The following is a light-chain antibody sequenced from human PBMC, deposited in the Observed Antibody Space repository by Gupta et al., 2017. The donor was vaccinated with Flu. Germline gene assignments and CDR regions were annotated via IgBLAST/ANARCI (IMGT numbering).Light chain of an antibody. V-gene: IGLV3-21*03. Sequence: SYVLPHPPSVSVAPGKTASITCGGENIRNKLVHWYRQKAGQAPELVVHDDSGRPSGSPERLSGSNSGTTATLTIGRVEAGDEADYYCQVWDTDTDHQVFGGGTKLTVL. CDR2: DDS. CDR3: QVWDTDTDHQV. J-gene: IGLJ2*01. CDR1: NIRNKL.